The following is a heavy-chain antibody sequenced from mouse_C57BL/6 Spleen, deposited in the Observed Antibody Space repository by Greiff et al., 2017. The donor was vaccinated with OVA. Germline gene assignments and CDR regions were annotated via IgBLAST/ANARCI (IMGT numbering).Heavy chain of an antibody. Sequence: QVQLQQSGAELVKPGASVKLSCKASGYTFTSYWMHWVKQRPGQGLEWIGMIHPNSGSTNYNEKFKSKATLTVDKSSSTAYMQLSSLTSEDSAVYYCARLELGGAYWGQGTLVTVSA. CDR1: GYTFTSYW. J-gene: IGHJ3*01. V-gene: IGHV1-64*01. D-gene: IGHD4-1*01. CDR2: IHPNSGST. CDR3: ARLELGGAY.